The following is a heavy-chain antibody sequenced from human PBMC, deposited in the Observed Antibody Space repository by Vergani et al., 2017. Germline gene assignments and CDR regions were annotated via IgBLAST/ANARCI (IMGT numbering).Heavy chain of an antibody. V-gene: IGHV1-18*04. CDR1: GYTFTSYG. Sequence: QVQLVQSGAEVKKPGASVKVSCKASGYTFTSYGISWVRQAPGQGLEWMGWISAYNGNTNDAQKLQGIVTMTTDTSTRTAYMEVRSLRSDDTAVYYCARDMVDQYCSSTSCYTGGGYYYYYGMDVWGQGTTVTVSS. CDR2: ISAYNGNT. J-gene: IGHJ6*02. CDR3: ARDMVDQYCSSTSCYTGGGYYYYYGMDV. D-gene: IGHD2-2*02.